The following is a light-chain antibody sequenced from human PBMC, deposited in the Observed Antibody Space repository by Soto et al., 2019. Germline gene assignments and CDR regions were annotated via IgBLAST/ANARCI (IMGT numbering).Light chain of an antibody. CDR3: QQYNNWPNT. J-gene: IGKJ1*01. CDR2: GAS. V-gene: IGKV3-15*01. CDR1: QYISNS. Sequence: EIVFTQSPATLSVSPGERATLSCRASQYISNSLAWYQQKPGQAPRLLIYGASTRATGIPARFSGSGSGTEFTLTVSSLQSEDFAVYWCQQYNNWPNTFGQGTKVDIK.